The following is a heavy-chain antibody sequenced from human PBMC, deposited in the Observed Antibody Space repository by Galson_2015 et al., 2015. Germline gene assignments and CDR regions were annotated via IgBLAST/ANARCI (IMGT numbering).Heavy chain of an antibody. CDR3: ARYACGNNYSARRFDY. V-gene: IGHV3-23*01. J-gene: IGHJ4*02. D-gene: IGHD2-21*02. Sequence: SLRLSCAASGFTFRIYFMNWVRQAPGKGLEWVSGMSGSGTGTSYADSVKGRFTISRDNSKNTLYLQMNSLRAEDTAVYYCARYACGNNYSARRFDYWGQGTLVTVSS. CDR1: GFTFRIYF. CDR2: MSGSGTGT.